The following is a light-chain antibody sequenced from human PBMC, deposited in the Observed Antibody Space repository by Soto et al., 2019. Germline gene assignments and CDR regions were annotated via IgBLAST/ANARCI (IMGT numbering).Light chain of an antibody. CDR2: STD. CDR1: TGAVTSANY. V-gene: IGLV7-43*01. CDR3: SSYTTSYFYV. J-gene: IGLJ1*01. Sequence: QAVVTQEPSVTVSPGGTVTLTCASSTGAVTSANYPNWFQQKPGQAPRALIYSTDNKHSWTPARFSGSLLGGKAALTVSSVQPEDEADYYCSSYTTSYFYVFGPGTKLTVL.